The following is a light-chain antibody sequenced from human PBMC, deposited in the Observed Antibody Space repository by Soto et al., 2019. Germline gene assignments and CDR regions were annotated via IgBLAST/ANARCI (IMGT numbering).Light chain of an antibody. CDR1: SSDVGGYNY. V-gene: IGLV2-14*01. CDR2: EVT. CDR3: GSSTDTDTLVI. J-gene: IGLJ2*01. Sequence: QSALTQPPSASGSPGQSVTISCTGTSSDVGGYNYVSWYQQHPGKAPKLMIYEVTNRPSGVSSRFSGSKSGNTASLTISGLQTEDEATYYCGSSTDTDTLVIFGGGTKLTVL.